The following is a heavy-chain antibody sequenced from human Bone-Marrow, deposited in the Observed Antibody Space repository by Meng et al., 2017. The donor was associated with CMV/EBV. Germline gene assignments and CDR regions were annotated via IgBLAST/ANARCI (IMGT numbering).Heavy chain of an antibody. J-gene: IGHJ4*02. CDR3: ARYRNRCYFDD. V-gene: IGHV3-66*02. CDR2: IYSGGST. D-gene: IGHD2-8*01. Sequence: GESLKISCAASGFTVSSNYMSWVRQAPGKGLEWVSVIYSGGSTYYADSVKGRFTIPRDNSKNTLYLQMNSLRAEDTAVYYCARYRNRCYFDDWGQGTLVTVSS. CDR1: GFTVSSNY.